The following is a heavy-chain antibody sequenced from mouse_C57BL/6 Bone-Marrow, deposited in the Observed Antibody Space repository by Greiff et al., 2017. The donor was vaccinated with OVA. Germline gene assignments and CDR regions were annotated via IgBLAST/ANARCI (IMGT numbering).Heavy chain of an antibody. CDR3: TRGYSNYYAMDD. CDR2: IDPETGGT. Sequence: QVQLQQSGAELVRPGASVTLSCKASGYTFTDYEMHWVKQTPVHGLEWIGAIDPETGGTAYNQKFKGKAILTADKSSSTAYMELRSLTSEDSAVYYSTRGYSNYYAMDDWGQGTSVTVSS. CDR1: GYTFTDYE. D-gene: IGHD2-5*01. J-gene: IGHJ4*01. V-gene: IGHV1-15*01.